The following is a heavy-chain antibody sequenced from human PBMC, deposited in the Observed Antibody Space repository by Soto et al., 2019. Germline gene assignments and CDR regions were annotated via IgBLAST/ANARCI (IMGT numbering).Heavy chain of an antibody. V-gene: IGHV1-69*02. Sequence: QVQLVQSGAEVKKPGSSLKFSCKASGGTFSSYTIIWVRQAPGQGLEWMGRIIPILGIANYAQKFQGRVTITADKSTSTAYMALSSMRSEDTAVYYGARDDTAMPIGNYFAYWGQGTLVTVSS. J-gene: IGHJ4*02. D-gene: IGHD5-18*01. CDR3: ARDDTAMPIGNYFAY. CDR2: IIPILGIA. CDR1: GGTFSSYT.